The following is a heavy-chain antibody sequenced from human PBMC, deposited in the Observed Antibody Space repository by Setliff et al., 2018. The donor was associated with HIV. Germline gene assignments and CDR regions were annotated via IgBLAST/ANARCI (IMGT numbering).Heavy chain of an antibody. V-gene: IGHV4-34*01. Sequence: SETLSLTCAVYTESLTRYDWAWIRQSPEKGLEWIGEIDDSGSIIYNPSLQSRVTMSVDTSKNQFSLKVRSLTAADTAKYFCARGVQAQVVLMSYVKGRFDPWGQGTQVTVS. CDR2: IDDSGSI. CDR1: TESLTRYD. CDR3: ARGVQAQVVLMSYVKGRFDP. J-gene: IGHJ5*02. D-gene: IGHD2-8*01.